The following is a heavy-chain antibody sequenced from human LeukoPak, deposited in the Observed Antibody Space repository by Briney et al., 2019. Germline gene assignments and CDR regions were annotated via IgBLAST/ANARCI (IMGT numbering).Heavy chain of an antibody. CDR3: ARGIYYDSSGYYRPTFGY. V-gene: IGHV1-46*01. D-gene: IGHD3-22*01. CDR1: GYTFTSYY. CDR2: INPSGGST. Sequence: ASVKVSCKASGYTFTSYYMHWVRQAPGQGLEWMGIINPSGGSTSYAQKFQGRVTMTRDTSTSTVYMELSSLRSEDAAVYYCARGIYYDSSGYYRPTFGYWGQGTLVTVSS. J-gene: IGHJ4*02.